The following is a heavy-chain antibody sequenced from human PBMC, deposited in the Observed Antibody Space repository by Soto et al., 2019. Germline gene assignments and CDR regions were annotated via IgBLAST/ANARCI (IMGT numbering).Heavy chain of an antibody. CDR3: WRTLGIAAAEERLRYYYGMDV. CDR1: GGTFSSYA. D-gene: IGHD6-13*01. J-gene: IGHJ6*02. Sequence: QVQLVQSGAEVKKPGSSVKVSCKASGGTFSSYAISWVRQAPGQGLEWMGGIIPIFGTAKYAQKFQGRVTITPDESTSTAYMELSSLRSEDTAVYYCWRTLGIAAAEERLRYYYGMDVWGQGTTVTVSS. V-gene: IGHV1-69*01. CDR2: IIPIFGTA.